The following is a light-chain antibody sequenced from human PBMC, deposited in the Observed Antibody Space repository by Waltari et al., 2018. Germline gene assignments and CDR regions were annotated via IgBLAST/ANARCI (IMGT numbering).Light chain of an antibody. V-gene: IGLV2-11*01. CDR2: DIY. Sequence: QSALTQPRSVSGSPGQSVTMSCTGTSRDLGAYEYVSWYQHHPGKAPKLIIHDIYRRPSGVPDRFSASKSGNTASLTISGLQADDEADYHCCSYTGRKTWVFGGGTKVTVL. CDR3: CSYTGRKTWV. J-gene: IGLJ3*02. CDR1: SRDLGAYEY.